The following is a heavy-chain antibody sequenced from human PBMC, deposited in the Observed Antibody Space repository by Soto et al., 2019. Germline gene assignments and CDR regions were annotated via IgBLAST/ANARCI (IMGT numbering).Heavy chain of an antibody. CDR1: GYTFTSYA. CDR3: AGSVVPASRYCGSDFGL. Sequence: QVQLVQSGAEVKKPGASVKVSCKASGYTFTSYAMHWVRQAPGQRLEWMGWINAGNGNTKYSQKFQGRVTITRDTSASTAYSALSSLRSEDTAVYYCAGSVVPASRYCGSDFGLWCQGPLVTVSS. D-gene: IGHD5-12*01. V-gene: IGHV1-3*01. J-gene: IGHJ4*02. CDR2: INAGNGNT.